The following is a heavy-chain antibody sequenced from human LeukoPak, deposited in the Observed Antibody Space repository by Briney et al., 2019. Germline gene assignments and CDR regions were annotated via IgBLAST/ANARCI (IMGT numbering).Heavy chain of an antibody. CDR2: IYSSGTT. V-gene: IGHV4-4*07. CDR1: GGSMCYYY. CDR3: PSGSSGYDP. J-gene: IGHJ5*02. D-gene: IGHD5-12*01. Sequence: SETLSLTCTVSGGSMCYYYWSGIRQPAGKGLEWIGRIYSSGTTIYNPSLKSRVTMSVDTSKNQFSLKLSSVTAADTAVYFCPSGSSGYDPWGQGTLVTVSS.